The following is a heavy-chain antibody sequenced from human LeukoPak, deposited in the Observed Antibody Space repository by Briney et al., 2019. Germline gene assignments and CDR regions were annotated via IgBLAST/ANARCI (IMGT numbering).Heavy chain of an antibody. V-gene: IGHV3-11*06. CDR3: ASRRGVYRDWFDP. J-gene: IGHJ5*02. D-gene: IGHD3-10*01. CDR1: GFTFSDYY. Sequence: GGSLRLSCAASGFTFSDYYMSWIRQAPGKGLEWVSSISSGSSYIYYADSVKGRFTISRDSANNSLYLQMNSLRAEDTAVYYCASRRGVYRDWFDPWGQGTLVTVSS. CDR2: ISSGSSYI.